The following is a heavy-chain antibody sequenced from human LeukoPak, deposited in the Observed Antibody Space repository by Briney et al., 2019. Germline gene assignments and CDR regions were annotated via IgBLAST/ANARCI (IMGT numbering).Heavy chain of an antibody. J-gene: IGHJ4*02. V-gene: IGHV4-30-4*08. CDR2: IHNTGRT. D-gene: IGHD3-22*01. CDR3: ARHYYDRRESYSFDY. Sequence: SETLSLTCTVSGGSISSGSNHWGWIRQQPGKGLEWIGYIHNTGRTDYNPSLKSRVIISEDTSVNPFSLKLSSVTAADTAGYLCARHYYDRRESYSFDYWGQGTLVTVSS. CDR1: GGSISSGSNH.